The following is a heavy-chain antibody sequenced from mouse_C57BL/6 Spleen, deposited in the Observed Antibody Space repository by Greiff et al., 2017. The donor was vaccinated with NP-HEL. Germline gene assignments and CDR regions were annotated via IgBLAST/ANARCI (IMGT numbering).Heavy chain of an antibody. Sequence: VKLMESGPGLVAPSQSLSITCTVSGFSLTSYAISWVRQPPGKGLEWLGVIWTGGGTNYNSALKSRLSISKDNSKSQVFLKMNSLQTDDTARYYCARNSYYGSKDAMDYWGQGTSVTVSS. CDR2: IWTGGGT. CDR1: GFSLTSYA. CDR3: ARNSYYGSKDAMDY. D-gene: IGHD1-1*01. J-gene: IGHJ4*01. V-gene: IGHV2-9-1*01.